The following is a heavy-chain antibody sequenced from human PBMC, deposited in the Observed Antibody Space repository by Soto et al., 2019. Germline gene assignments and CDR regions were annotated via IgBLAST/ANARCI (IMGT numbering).Heavy chain of an antibody. CDR3: ARDWAHNDSWSGYYHFDY. CDR2: ISAYNGNT. J-gene: IGHJ4*02. Sequence: QVQLVQSGAEVKKPGASVKVSCKASGYTFTTYGISWVRQAPGQGLEWMGWISAYNGNTNYAQKLQGRLTMTTDTSTSTAYMDLMSLRSDDTAVYQCARDWAHNDSWSGYYHFDYWGQGTLVTVSS. V-gene: IGHV1-18*01. CDR1: GYTFTTYG. D-gene: IGHD3-3*01.